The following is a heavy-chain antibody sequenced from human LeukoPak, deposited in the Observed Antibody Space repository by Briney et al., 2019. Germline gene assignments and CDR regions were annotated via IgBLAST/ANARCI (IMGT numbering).Heavy chain of an antibody. Sequence: KPGGSLRLSCAASGFTFSLYTMNWVRQAPGKGLEWVSSISSNGNYIHYADSVKGRFTISRDNAKTSVYLEMNSLRAEDTGLYFCVRDDCSSSSCPFDFWGQGVLLTVSS. CDR2: ISSNGNYI. CDR3: VRDDCSSSSCPFDF. CDR1: GFTFSLYT. D-gene: IGHD2-2*01. V-gene: IGHV3-21*01. J-gene: IGHJ4*02.